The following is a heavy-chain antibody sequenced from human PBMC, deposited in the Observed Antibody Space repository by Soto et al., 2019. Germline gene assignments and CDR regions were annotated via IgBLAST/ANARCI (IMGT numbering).Heavy chain of an antibody. J-gene: IGHJ5*02. CDR1: GFTFSSYA. CDR2: ISGSGGST. D-gene: IGHD3-10*01. Sequence: GGSLGLSCAASGFTFSSYAMSWVRQAPGKGLEWVSAISGSGGSTYYADSVKGRFTISRDNSKNTLYLQMNSLRAEDTAVYYCAKVRGEGRKGWFDPWGQGTLVSVSS. CDR3: AKVRGEGRKGWFDP. V-gene: IGHV3-23*01.